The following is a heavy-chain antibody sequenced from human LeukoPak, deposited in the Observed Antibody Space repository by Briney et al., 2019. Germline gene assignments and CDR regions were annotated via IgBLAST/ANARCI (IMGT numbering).Heavy chain of an antibody. CDR1: GYTFTNSN. Sequence: GASLELSCRATGYTFTNSNIARGRQAPGQGLKWVGWIGSYNSNTKYAQTFPGRVTMTTDTSTSTAYMELRSLRFDDTAIYYCARDGYFDSWGQGTLVTVSS. CDR3: ARDGYFDS. J-gene: IGHJ4*02. CDR2: IGSYNSNT. V-gene: IGHV1-18*01.